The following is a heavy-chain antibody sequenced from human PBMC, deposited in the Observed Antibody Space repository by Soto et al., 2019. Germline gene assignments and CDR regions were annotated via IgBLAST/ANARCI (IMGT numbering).Heavy chain of an antibody. J-gene: IGHJ4*02. CDR1: GGSISSYY. V-gene: IGHV4-59*01. D-gene: IGHD5-18*01. CDR3: ARDNGYSYGYTLDH. CDR2: IYYSGST. Sequence: PSETLSLTCTVSGGSISSYYWSWIRQPPGKGLEWMGYIYYSGSTNYNPSLKSRVTISVDTSKNQFSLKLSSVTAADTAVYYCARDNGYSYGYTLDHWGQGTLVTVS.